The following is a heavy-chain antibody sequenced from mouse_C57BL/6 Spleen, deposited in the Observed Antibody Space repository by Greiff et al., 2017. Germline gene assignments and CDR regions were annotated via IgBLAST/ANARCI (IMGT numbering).Heavy chain of an antibody. CDR1: GYTFTSYW. CDR2: IDPSDSYT. CDR3: ARYYSLDYYAMDY. Sequence: VQLQQPGAELVRPGTSVKLSCKASGYTFTSYWMHWVKQRPGQGLEWIGVIDPSDSYTNYNQKFKGKATLTVDTSSSTAYMQLSSLTSEDSAVYYCARYYSLDYYAMDYWGQGTSVTVSS. V-gene: IGHV1-59*01. D-gene: IGHD1-1*01. J-gene: IGHJ4*01.